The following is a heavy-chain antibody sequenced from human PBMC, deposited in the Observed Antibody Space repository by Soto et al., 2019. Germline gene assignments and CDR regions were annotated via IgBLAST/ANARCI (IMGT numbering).Heavy chain of an antibody. CDR1: GGSISSYY. D-gene: IGHD3-22*01. V-gene: IGHV4-59*01. J-gene: IGHJ4*02. Sequence: SETLSLTCTVSGGSISSYYWSWIRQPPGKGLEWIGYIYYSGSTNYNPSLKSRVTISVDTSKNQFSLKLSSVTAADTAVYYCARMKYYYDSSGYYYFDYWGQGTLVTVSS. CDR2: IYYSGST. CDR3: ARMKYYYDSSGYYYFDY.